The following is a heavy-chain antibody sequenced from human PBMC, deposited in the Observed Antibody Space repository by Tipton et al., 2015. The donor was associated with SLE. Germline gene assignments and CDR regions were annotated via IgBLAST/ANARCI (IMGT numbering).Heavy chain of an antibody. CDR2: IKHSGST. J-gene: IGHJ4*02. CDR3: ARGLVGGGGFDY. CDR1: GGSFSGYY. D-gene: IGHD3-16*01. Sequence: LRLSCAVYGGSFSGYYWSWIRQPPGKGLEWIGEIKHSGSTNYNPSLKSRVTISEDTSKNQFSLKLSSVTAADTAVYYCARGLVGGGGFDYWGQGTLVPVSS. V-gene: IGHV4-34*01.